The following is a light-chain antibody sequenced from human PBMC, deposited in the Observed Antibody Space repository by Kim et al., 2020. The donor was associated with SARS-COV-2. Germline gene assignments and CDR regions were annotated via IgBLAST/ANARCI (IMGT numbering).Light chain of an antibody. CDR1: QSVSSN. V-gene: IGKV3-15*01. CDR2: HAS. Sequence: EMVMTQSPATLSVSPGERATLSCRASQSVSSNLAWYQQKPGQAPRLLIYHASTRAAGIPARFSGSGSGTELTLTISSLQSEDFAVYYCHQYNKWPPGTFGQGTKVDIK. J-gene: IGKJ1*01. CDR3: HQYNKWPPGT.